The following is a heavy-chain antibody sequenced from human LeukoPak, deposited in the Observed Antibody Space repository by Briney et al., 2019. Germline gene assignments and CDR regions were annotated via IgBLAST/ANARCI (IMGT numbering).Heavy chain of an antibody. CDR1: GGSFSGYY. D-gene: IGHD4-23*01. V-gene: IGHV4-34*01. CDR3: ARRLYGGNSFDY. CDR2: INHSGST. Sequence: PSETLSLTCAVYGGSFSGYYWSWIRQPPGKGLEWIGEINHSGSTNYNPSLKSRVTISVDTSKNQFSLKLSSVTAADTAVYYCARRLYGGNSFDYWGQGTLVTVSS. J-gene: IGHJ4*02.